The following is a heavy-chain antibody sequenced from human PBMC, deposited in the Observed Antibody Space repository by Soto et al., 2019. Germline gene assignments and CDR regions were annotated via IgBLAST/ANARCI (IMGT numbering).Heavy chain of an antibody. D-gene: IGHD5-18*01. Sequence: EVQLVQSGAEVKKPGESLRISCKGSGYSFTSYWIDWVRQMPGKGLEWMGRIDPSDSYTNYSPSFQGHVTISADKSMTXAXLQGSSLKASDTAMYYCARTSMQSRGYSYGHGGMDVWGQGTTVTVSS. CDR3: ARTSMQSRGYSYGHGGMDV. CDR2: IDPSDSYT. V-gene: IGHV5-10-1*01. CDR1: GYSFTSYW. J-gene: IGHJ6*02.